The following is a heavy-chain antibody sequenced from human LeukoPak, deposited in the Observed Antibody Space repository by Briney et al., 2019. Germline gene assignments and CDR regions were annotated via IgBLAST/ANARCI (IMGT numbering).Heavy chain of an antibody. Sequence: PGRSLRLSCAASGFTFSHYWMSWVRQAPGKGLEWVANIKQNGSEIYFLDFVKGRFTSSRDNAKTLLYLQMNSLRAEDTAVYYCARDRFGELYSWGQGTLVSVSS. V-gene: IGHV3-7*01. D-gene: IGHD3-10*01. CDR3: ARDRFGELYS. CDR1: GFTFSHYW. J-gene: IGHJ4*02. CDR2: IKQNGSEI.